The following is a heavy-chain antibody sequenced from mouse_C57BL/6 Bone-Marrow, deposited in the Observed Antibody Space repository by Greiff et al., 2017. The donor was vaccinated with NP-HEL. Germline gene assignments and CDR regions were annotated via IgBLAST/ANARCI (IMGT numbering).Heavy chain of an antibody. V-gene: IGHV6-6*01. CDR2: IRNKANNHAT. CDR1: GFTFRDAW. Sequence: EVKLMESGGGLVQPGGSMKLSCAASGFTFRDAWMDWVRQSPEKGLEWVAEIRNKANNHATYYAESVKGRFTISRDDSKSSVYLQMNSLRAEDTGIYYCTSPLYDYDAMDDWGQGTSVTVSS. CDR3: TSPLYDYDAMDD. J-gene: IGHJ4*01. D-gene: IGHD2-3*01.